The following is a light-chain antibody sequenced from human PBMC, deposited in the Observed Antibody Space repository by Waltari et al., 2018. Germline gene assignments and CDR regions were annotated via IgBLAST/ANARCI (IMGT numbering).Light chain of an antibody. CDR3: QQYGSSSIT. CDR1: ENIRSSY. J-gene: IGKJ5*01. V-gene: IGKV3-20*01. Sequence: EIVLTQSPGTLSLSPGESVTLSCRATENIRSSYLAWYPQKPGQAPTLLIYGASSRASDIPDRFSGRGSGRGFTLSISSLEPEDSAVYFCQQYGSSSITFGQGTRLEIK. CDR2: GAS.